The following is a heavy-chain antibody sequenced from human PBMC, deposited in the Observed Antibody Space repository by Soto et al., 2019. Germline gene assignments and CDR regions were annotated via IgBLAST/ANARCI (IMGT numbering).Heavy chain of an antibody. J-gene: IGHJ5*02. V-gene: IGHV1-69*01. CDR3: ARRGGSCHIWCNWFDP. CDR1: GGTFSSYA. D-gene: IGHD2-15*01. CDR2: IIPIFGTA. Sequence: QVQLVQSGAEVKKPGSSVKVSCKASGGTFSSYAISWVRQAPGQGLEWMGGIIPIFGTANYAQKFQGRVTITADESTSTADMELSSLRSEDTAVYYCARRGGSCHIWCNWFDPWGQGTLVTVSS.